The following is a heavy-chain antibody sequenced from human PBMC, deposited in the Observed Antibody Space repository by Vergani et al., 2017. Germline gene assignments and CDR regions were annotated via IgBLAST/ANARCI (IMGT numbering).Heavy chain of an antibody. D-gene: IGHD2-15*01. J-gene: IGHJ5*02. CDR3: AGEWLWLRSPFDP. CDR1: GFTFSDSY. CDR2: ISGSGSIT. V-gene: IGHV3-11*04. Sequence: QVQLVESGGGLVKPGGSLRLSCAASGFTFSDSYMSWVRQAPGRGVEWISYISGSGSITHYADSVKGRFTISRDNAKNTLYLQMNSLRAEDTALYYCAGEWLWLRSPFDPWGQGTLVTVSS.